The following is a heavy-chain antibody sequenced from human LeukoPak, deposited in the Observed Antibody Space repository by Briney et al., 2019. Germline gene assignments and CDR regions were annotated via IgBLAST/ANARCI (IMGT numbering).Heavy chain of an antibody. CDR3: ARGAGDYWYFDL. CDR2: IIPIFGTA. J-gene: IGHJ2*01. CDR1: GGTFSSYA. Sequence: SVKVSCKASGGTFSSYAIGWVRQAPGQGLEWMGGIIPIFGTANYAQKFQGRVTITADESTSTACMELSSLRSEDTAVYYCARGAGDYWYFDLWGRGTLVTVSS. D-gene: IGHD4-17*01. V-gene: IGHV1-69*01.